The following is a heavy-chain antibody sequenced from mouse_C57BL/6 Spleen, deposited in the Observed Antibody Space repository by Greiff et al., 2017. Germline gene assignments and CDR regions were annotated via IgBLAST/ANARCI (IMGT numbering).Heavy chain of an antibody. CDR3: ARSITAVVEDY. CDR1: GYTFTSYW. J-gene: IGHJ2*01. D-gene: IGHD1-1*01. Sequence: QVQLQQSGAELAKPGASVKLSCKASGYTFTSYWMHWVKQRTGQGLEWIGYINPSSGYTKYNQKFKDKATLTADKSSSTAYMQLSSLTYEDSAVYDCARSITAVVEDYWGQGTTLTVSS. V-gene: IGHV1-7*01. CDR2: INPSSGYT.